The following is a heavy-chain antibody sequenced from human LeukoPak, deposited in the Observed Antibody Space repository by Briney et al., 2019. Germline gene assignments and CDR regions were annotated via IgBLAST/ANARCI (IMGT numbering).Heavy chain of an antibody. V-gene: IGHV3-49*04. CDR2: IRSKTFGGTT. Sequence: PGRSLRLSCSASGFTFRDYAMSWVRQAPGKGLEWVGFIRSKTFGGTTEYAASVEGRFTISTDESTSIAYLQMNSLNTEDTAVYYCSRNVRAKTSPYYYYIDVWGKGTTVTVSS. CDR1: GFTFRDYA. J-gene: IGHJ6*03. CDR3: SRNVRAKTSPYYYYIDV.